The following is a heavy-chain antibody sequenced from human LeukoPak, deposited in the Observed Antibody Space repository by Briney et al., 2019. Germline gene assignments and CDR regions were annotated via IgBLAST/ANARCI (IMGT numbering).Heavy chain of an antibody. CDR1: GFTVSSNY. J-gene: IGHJ6*03. CDR3: AKLVGVLGDYGPTSDQNYYYYYYMDV. CDR2: IYSGGST. D-gene: IGHD4-17*01. Sequence: GGSLRLSCAASGFTVSSNYMSWVRQAPGKGLEWVSVIYSGGSTYYADSVKGRFTISRDNSKSTLYIQMNSLRAEDTAVYYCAKLVGVLGDYGPTSDQNYYYYYYMDVWGKGTTVTISS. V-gene: IGHV3-53*05.